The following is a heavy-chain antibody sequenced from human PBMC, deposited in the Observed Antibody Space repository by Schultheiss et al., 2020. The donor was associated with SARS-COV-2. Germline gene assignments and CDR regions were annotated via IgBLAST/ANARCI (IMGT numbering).Heavy chain of an antibody. Sequence: GGSLRLSCAASGFTFSSYAMHWVRQAPGKGLEWVAVISYDGSYKYYADSVKGRFTISRDNSKNTLYLQMNSLRAEDTAVYYCARSGTISSSSGPYYYYYYMDVWGKGTTVTVSS. V-gene: IGHV3-30*01. J-gene: IGHJ6*03. CDR3: ARSGTISSSSGPYYYYYYMDV. D-gene: IGHD6-6*01. CDR2: ISYDGSYK. CDR1: GFTFSSYA.